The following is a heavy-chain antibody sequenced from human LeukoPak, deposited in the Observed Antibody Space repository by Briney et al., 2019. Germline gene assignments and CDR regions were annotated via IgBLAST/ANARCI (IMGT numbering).Heavy chain of an antibody. J-gene: IGHJ5*02. CDR2: IIPIFGTA. Sequence: SSVKVSCKASGGTFSSYAISWVRQAPGQGLEWMGGIIPIFGTANYAQEFQGRVTITADESTSTAYMELSSLRSEDTAVYYCARVLNNWFDPWGQGTLVTVSS. CDR1: GGTFSSYA. CDR3: ARVLNNWFDP. V-gene: IGHV1-69*01. D-gene: IGHD2-8*02.